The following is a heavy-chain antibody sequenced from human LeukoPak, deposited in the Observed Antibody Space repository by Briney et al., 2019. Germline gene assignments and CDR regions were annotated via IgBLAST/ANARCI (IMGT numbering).Heavy chain of an antibody. CDR2: IWYDGSNK. Sequence: PGRSLRLSCAASGFTFSSYGMHWVRQAPGKGLEWVAVIWYDGSNKYYADSVKGRFTISRDNSKNTLYLQMNSLRAEDTAVYYCARSDYDFWSNSTNEIDYWGQGTLVTVSS. J-gene: IGHJ4*02. D-gene: IGHD3-3*01. V-gene: IGHV3-33*01. CDR3: ARSDYDFWSNSTNEIDY. CDR1: GFTFSSYG.